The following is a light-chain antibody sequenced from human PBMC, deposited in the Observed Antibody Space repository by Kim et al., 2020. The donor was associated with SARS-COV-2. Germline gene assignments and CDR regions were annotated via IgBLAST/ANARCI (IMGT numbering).Light chain of an antibody. J-gene: IGLJ2*01. CDR1: RSNIGNNY. CDR2: NNN. Sequence: GQNVTIACSGSRSNIGNNYVSWYQQLPGTAPTLLIYNNNKRPSGIPDRFSGSKSGTSATLGITGLQTGDEADYYCGTWDSSLSAVVFGGGTQLTVL. CDR3: GTWDSSLSAVV. V-gene: IGLV1-51*01.